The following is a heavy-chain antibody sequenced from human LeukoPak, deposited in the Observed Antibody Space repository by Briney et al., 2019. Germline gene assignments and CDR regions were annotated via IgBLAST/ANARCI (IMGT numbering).Heavy chain of an antibody. V-gene: IGHV4-59*01. CDR3: AREGVGATGEFDY. D-gene: IGHD1-26*01. CDR2: IYYSGST. CDR1: GGSISSYY. J-gene: IGHJ4*02. Sequence: SETLSLTCTVSGGSISSYYWSWIRQPPGKGLEWIGYIYYSGSTNYNPSLKSRVTISVDTSKNQFSLKLSSVTAADTAVYYCAREGVGATGEFDYWGQGTPVTVSS.